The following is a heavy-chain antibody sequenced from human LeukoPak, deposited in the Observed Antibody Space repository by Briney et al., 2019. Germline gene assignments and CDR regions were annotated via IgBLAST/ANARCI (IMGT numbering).Heavy chain of an antibody. CDR2: IKQDGSEK. V-gene: IGHV3-7*01. CDR1: GFTFTHSW. CDR3: ARGRDDSSGFDY. Sequence: GGSLRLSCAASGFTFTHSWMSWVRQAPGKGLEWVANIKQDGSEKYYVDSVEGRFTISRDNAKNSLYLQMNSLRAEDTAVYYCARGRDDSSGFDYWGQGTLVTVSS. D-gene: IGHD3-22*01. J-gene: IGHJ4*02.